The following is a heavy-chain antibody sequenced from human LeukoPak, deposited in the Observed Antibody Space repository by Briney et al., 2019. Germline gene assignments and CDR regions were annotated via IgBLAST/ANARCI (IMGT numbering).Heavy chain of an antibody. Sequence: SETLSLTCAVSGGSISSGGYSWSWIRQPPGKGLEWIGYIYHSGSTYYNPSLKSRVTISVDRSKNQFSLKLSSVTAADTAVYYCARIELLANWFDPWVQGTLVTVSS. CDR1: GGSISSGGYS. V-gene: IGHV4-30-2*01. CDR3: ARIELLANWFDP. D-gene: IGHD2-15*01. CDR2: IYHSGST. J-gene: IGHJ5*02.